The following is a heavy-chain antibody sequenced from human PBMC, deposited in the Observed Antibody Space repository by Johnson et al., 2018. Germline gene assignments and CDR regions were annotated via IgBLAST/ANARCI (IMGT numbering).Heavy chain of an antibody. D-gene: IGHD5-18*01. Sequence: VQLVQSGGGLVQPGRSLRLSCAASGFTFDDYAMYWVRQAPGKGLEWVSGISWNSGSIGYADSVKGRFTISRDNTKNSLYLQMNSLGAEDTALYYCAKEWGYKYGYSNGRDVWGQVTTVTVSS. CDR1: GFTFDDYA. CDR3: AKEWGYKYGYSNGRDV. CDR2: ISWNSGSI. J-gene: IGHJ6*02. V-gene: IGHV3-9*01.